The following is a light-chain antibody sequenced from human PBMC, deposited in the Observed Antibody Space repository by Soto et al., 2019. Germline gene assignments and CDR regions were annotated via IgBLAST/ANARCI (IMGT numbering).Light chain of an antibody. CDR2: AAS. CDR3: QQANTFPLYT. CDR1: QDISSW. V-gene: IGKV1-12*01. Sequence: DIQMTQSPSSVSASVGDRVTITCRASQDISSWLTWYQQKPGKAPKLLIYAASNLQSGVPSRFSGSGSGTDFTLTISSLQPEDFATYYCQQANTFPLYTFGQGTKLEIK. J-gene: IGKJ2*01.